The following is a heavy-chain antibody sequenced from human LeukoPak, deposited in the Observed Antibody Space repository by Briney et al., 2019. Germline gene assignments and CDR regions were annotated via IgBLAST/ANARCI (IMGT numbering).Heavy chain of an antibody. D-gene: IGHD6-19*01. CDR3: ARPGREIAVAGTDFDY. Sequence: GGSLRLSCAASGFTFSSYSMNWVRQAPGKGLEWVSYISSSSSTIYYADSVKGRFTISRDNAKNSLYLQMNSLRAEDTAVYYCARPGREIAVAGTDFDYWGQGTLVTVSS. CDR1: GFTFSSYS. J-gene: IGHJ4*02. V-gene: IGHV3-48*04. CDR2: ISSSSSTI.